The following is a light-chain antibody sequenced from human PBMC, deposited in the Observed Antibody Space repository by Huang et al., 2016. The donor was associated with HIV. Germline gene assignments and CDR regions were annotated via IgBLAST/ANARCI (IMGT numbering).Light chain of an antibody. J-gene: IGKJ4*01. CDR3: QQYDNWPPLT. CDR1: QSVRSN. Sequence: EIAMTQSPATLSVSPGERATLSCRASQSVRSNFAWYQQKPGQAPRLLIYGASTRPTGIPARFSVSGSGTEFTLTISSLQSEDFAVYYCQQYDNWPPLTFGGGTKVEI. V-gene: IGKV3-15*01. CDR2: GAS.